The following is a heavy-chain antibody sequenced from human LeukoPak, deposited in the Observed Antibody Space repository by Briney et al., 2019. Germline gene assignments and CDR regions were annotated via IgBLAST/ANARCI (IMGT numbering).Heavy chain of an antibody. CDR1: GGSISSGSYY. J-gene: IGHJ6*02. CDR3: AREGHYSDYYYGMDV. V-gene: IGHV4-61*01. Sequence: SQTLSLTCTVSGGSISSGSYYWSWIRQPPGKGLEWIGYIYYSGSTNYNPSLKSRVTISVDTSKNQFSLKLSSVTAADTAVYYCAREGHYSDYYYGMDVWGQGTTVTVSS. CDR2: IYYSGST. D-gene: IGHD4-4*01.